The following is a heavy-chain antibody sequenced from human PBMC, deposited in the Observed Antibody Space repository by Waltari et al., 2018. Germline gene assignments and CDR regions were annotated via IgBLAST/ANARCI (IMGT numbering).Heavy chain of an antibody. J-gene: IGHJ4*02. D-gene: IGHD2-8*01. CDR3: ARSNGGLLDD. Sequence: QMQLQESGPGLVRPSETLSLTCTLFGDSLRGSNWWTWVRQAPGKGLEWIVEFHHSGTTYSNPSLKSRLSLSVEESKNQIYLKLTSVTAADTGTYYCARSNGGLLDDWGQGTLVTVSS. V-gene: IGHV4-4*02. CDR2: FHHSGTT. CDR1: GDSLRGSNW.